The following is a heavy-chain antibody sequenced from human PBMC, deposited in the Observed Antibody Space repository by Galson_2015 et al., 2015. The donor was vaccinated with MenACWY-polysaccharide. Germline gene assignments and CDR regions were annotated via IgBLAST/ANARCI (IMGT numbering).Heavy chain of an antibody. CDR3: GVGCSSASCFSGMDV. CDR1: GFTVSSNY. J-gene: IGHJ6*02. CDR2: IYSGGTT. Sequence: SLRLSCAASGFTVSSNYMSWVRPAPGKGLEWVSDIYSGGTTYYAYSVKGRFTISRDNSKNTLYLQMNSLKAEDTAMYYCGVGCSSASCFSGMDVWGQGTTVTVSS. D-gene: IGHD2-2*01. V-gene: IGHV3-53*01.